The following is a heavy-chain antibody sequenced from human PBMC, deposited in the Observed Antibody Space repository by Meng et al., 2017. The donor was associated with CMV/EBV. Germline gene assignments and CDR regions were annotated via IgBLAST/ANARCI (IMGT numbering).Heavy chain of an antibody. CDR2: ISYDGSNK. CDR1: GFTFSSYA. Sequence: SCAASGFTFSSYAMHWVRQAPGKGLEWVAVISYDGSNKYYADSVKGRFTISRDNSKNTLYLQMNSLRAEDTAVYYCARECGEGGGFDPWGQGTLVTVSS. J-gene: IGHJ5*02. V-gene: IGHV3-30-3*01. CDR3: ARECGEGGGFDP. D-gene: IGHD2-21*01.